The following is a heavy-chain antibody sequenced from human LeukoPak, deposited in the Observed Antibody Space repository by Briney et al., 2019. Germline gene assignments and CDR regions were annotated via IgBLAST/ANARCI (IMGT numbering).Heavy chain of an antibody. CDR3: ARNLASNLPFSNGHSH. CDR1: GYTFSDYY. D-gene: IGHD2-8*01. V-gene: IGHV1-2*02. CDR2: INPKNGGT. Sequence: ASVTVSFKASGYTFSDYYMRWVRHAPGQGLEWMGWINPKNGGTNYAQKFRGRVTMTSDTSISTVYMELTSLTSDDTAVYYCARNLASNLPFSNGHSHLGQGTLVTVSS. J-gene: IGHJ4*02.